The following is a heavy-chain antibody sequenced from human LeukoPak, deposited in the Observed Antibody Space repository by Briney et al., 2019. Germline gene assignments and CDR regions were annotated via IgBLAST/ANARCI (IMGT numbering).Heavy chain of an antibody. V-gene: IGHV3-48*03. Sequence: PGGSLRLSCAASGFTFKHYEMKWFRQAPGKGLEWLSYISVSSATIFYADSVKGRFTISRDNARNSLYLQMNSLRVEDSGVYYCVRKTVGAQNWWDHWGQGTLVTVSS. J-gene: IGHJ4*02. CDR2: ISVSSATI. D-gene: IGHD1-26*01. CDR3: VRKTVGAQNWWDH. CDR1: GFTFKHYE.